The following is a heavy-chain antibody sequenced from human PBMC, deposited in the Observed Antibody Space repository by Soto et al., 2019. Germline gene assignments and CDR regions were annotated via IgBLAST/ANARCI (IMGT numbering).Heavy chain of an antibody. D-gene: IGHD3-10*01. V-gene: IGHV1-18*01. CDR2: ISAYNGNT. CDR3: ARVTMVRGVIITPKNFLPDP. CDR1: GYTFTSYG. Sequence: ASVKVSCKASGYTFTSYGISWVRQAPGQGLEWMGWISAYNGNTNYAQKLQGRVTMTTDTSTSTAYMELRSLRSDDTAVYYCARVTMVRGVIITPKNFLPDPWGQGTLVTVSS. J-gene: IGHJ5*02.